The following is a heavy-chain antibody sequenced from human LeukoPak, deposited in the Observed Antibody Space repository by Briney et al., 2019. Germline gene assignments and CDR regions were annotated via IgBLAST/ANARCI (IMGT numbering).Heavy chain of an antibody. D-gene: IGHD6-13*01. CDR2: IYHSGST. Sequence: PSQTLSLTCTVSGGSISSGGYYWSWIRQPPGKGLEWIGYIYHSGSTYYNPSLKSRVTISVDRSKNQFSLKLSSVTAADTAVYYCARDQGAAGIRDSALNPLDWGQGTLVTVSS. CDR1: GGSISSGGYY. CDR3: ARDQGAAGIRDSALNPLD. V-gene: IGHV4-30-2*01. J-gene: IGHJ4*02.